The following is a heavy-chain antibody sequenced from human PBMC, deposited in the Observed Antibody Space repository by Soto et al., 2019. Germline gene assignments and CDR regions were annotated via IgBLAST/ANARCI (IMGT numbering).Heavy chain of an antibody. D-gene: IGHD3-9*01. CDR1: GGSISISNW. CDR3: ERGIGLTGYFYYDYGIDV. Sequence: SETLSLTCAVSGGSISISNWWSCVRQPPGKGLEWIGEIYHSGSTNYNPSLKSRVTISVDKSKNQFSLKLSSVTAADTAVYYCERGIGLTGYFYYDYGIDVWGQGTTVTVSS. CDR2: IYHSGST. J-gene: IGHJ6*02. V-gene: IGHV4-4*02.